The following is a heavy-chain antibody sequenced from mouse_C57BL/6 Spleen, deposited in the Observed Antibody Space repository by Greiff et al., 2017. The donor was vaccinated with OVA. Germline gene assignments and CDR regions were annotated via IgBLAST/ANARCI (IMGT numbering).Heavy chain of an antibody. V-gene: IGHV1-64*01. Sequence: QVQLQQPGAELVKPGASVKLSCKASGYTFTSYWMHWVKQRPGQGLEWIGMIHPNSGSTNYNEKFKSKATLTVDKSSSTAYMQLSSLTSEDSAVYYCARPPDNWVGCAYWGQGTLVTVSA. CDR3: ARPPDNWVGCAY. CDR2: IHPNSGST. J-gene: IGHJ3*01. CDR1: GYTFTSYW. D-gene: IGHD4-1*01.